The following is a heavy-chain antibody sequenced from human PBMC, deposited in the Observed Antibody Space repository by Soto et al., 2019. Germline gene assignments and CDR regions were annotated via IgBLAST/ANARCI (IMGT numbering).Heavy chain of an antibody. J-gene: IGHJ4*02. CDR3: AKYSTSWRGGQFDY. V-gene: IGHV3-23*01. CDR2: VSSSGGST. Sequence: EVQLLESGGGLVQPVGSLRLSCAASGFTFSSYAMSWVRQAPGKGLEWVLAVSSSGGSTYYADSVKGRFTISRDNSKNTLYLQMNSLRAEDTAVYYCAKYSTSWRGGQFDYWGQGTLVTVSA. CDR1: GFTFSSYA. D-gene: IGHD6-13*01.